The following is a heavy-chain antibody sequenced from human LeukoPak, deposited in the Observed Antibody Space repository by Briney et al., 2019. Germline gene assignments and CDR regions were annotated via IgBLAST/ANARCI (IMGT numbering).Heavy chain of an antibody. J-gene: IGHJ4*02. V-gene: IGHV3-23*01. D-gene: IGHD2-15*01. CDR3: AKDQQRYCSGGSCLNSFDY. Sequence: GGSLRLSCAASGFTFSSYAMSWVRQAPGKGLEWVSAISGSGSSTYYADSVKGRFTISRDNSKNTLYLQMNSLRAEDTAVYYCAKDQQRYCSGGSCLNSFDYWGQGTLVTVSS. CDR1: GFTFSSYA. CDR2: ISGSGSST.